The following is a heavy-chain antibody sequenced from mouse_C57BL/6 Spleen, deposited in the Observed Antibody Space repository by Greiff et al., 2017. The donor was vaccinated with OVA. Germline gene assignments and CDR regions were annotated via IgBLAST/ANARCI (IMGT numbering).Heavy chain of an antibody. CDR1: GYTFTSYW. V-gene: IGHV1-64*01. Sequence: QVQLQQPGAELVKPGASVKLSCKASGYTFTSYWMHWVKQRPGQGLEWIGMIHPNSGSTNYNEKFKSKATLTVDKSSSTAYMQLSSLTSEDSAVYYCAIPLYYYGSSYGYAMDYWGQGTSVTVSS. CDR2: IHPNSGST. D-gene: IGHD1-1*01. J-gene: IGHJ4*01. CDR3: AIPLYYYGSSYGYAMDY.